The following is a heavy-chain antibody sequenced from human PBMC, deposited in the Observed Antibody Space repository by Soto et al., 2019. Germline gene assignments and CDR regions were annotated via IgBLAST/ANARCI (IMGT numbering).Heavy chain of an antibody. D-gene: IGHD6-13*01. CDR1: GYTFTHYY. CDR3: ARDLAAGDH. J-gene: IGHJ4*02. V-gene: IGHV1-46*01. Sequence: QVQLVQSGAEVKKPGASVKVSCRTSGYTFTHYYIHWVRQAPGQGLEWLGIINPASGSTNYAQDFQGRVTLNMDTSTTTVYMELSGLRDEEPALFYCARDLAAGDHWGQGTLVTVYS. CDR2: INPASGST.